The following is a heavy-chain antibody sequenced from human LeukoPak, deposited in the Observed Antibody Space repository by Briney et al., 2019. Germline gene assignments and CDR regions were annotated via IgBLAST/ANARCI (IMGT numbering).Heavy chain of an antibody. CDR3: ATENWESVDAFDI. Sequence: GGSLRISCEADGFTFTSYSMNWVRQAPGKGLEWVSYISFSTTTIYYADSVKGRFTISRDNAKNSLYLQMNSLRAEDTAVYYCATENWESVDAFDIWGQGTMVTVSS. J-gene: IGHJ3*02. CDR2: ISFSTTTI. CDR1: GFTFTSYS. V-gene: IGHV3-48*01. D-gene: IGHD7-27*01.